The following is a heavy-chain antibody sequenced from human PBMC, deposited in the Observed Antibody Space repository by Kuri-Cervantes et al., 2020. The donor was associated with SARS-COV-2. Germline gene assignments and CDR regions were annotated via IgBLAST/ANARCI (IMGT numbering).Heavy chain of an antibody. CDR2: INPSGGST. J-gene: IGHJ6*02. CDR3: AREGAVVVPAAVRFDYYGMDV. V-gene: IGHV1-46*03. D-gene: IGHD2-2*01. Sequence: ASVKVSCKASGYTFTSYYMHWVRQAPGQGLEWMGIINPSGGSTSYAQKFQGRVTMTRDTSTSTVYMELSSLRSEDTAVYYCAREGAVVVPAAVRFDYYGMDVWGQGTTVTVSS. CDR1: GYTFTSYY.